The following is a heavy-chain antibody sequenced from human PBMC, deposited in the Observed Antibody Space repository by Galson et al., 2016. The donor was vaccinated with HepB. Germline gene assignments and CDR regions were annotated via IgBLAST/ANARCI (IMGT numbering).Heavy chain of an antibody. V-gene: IGHV3-33*01. CDR2: IWYGGNNK. D-gene: IGHD3-16*01. Sequence: SLRLSCAASGFTFSDYAIHWVRQAPGKGLEWVAVIWYGGNNKFYSDSVKGRFIVSRDNSSSLFYLQMNSLRVEDTAVYYCARDPASNDYIWGWDVWGQGTTVPVAS. CDR1: GFTFSDYA. J-gene: IGHJ6*02. CDR3: ARDPASNDYIWGWDV.